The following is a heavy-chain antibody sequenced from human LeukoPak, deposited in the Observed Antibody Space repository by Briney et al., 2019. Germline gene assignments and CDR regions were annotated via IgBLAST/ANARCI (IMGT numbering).Heavy chain of an antibody. V-gene: IGHV3-7*01. CDR3: AKERWGSSGHFDL. CDR1: GFTLSSYW. D-gene: IGHD6-19*01. Sequence: GGSLRLSCTASGFTLSSYWMSWVCQAPGKRLEWVANIKEDGSEKYYVDSVKGRFTISRDNPKNSLSLQMNSLRVEDTAVFYCAKERWGSSGHFDLWGQGTLVTVSS. CDR2: IKEDGSEK. J-gene: IGHJ4*02.